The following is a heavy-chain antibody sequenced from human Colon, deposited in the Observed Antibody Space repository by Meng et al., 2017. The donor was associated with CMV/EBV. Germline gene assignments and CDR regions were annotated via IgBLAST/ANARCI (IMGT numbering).Heavy chain of an antibody. CDR2: INHSGST. CDR3: ARAFYYYDSSGYSDY. CDR1: GGSFSGYY. V-gene: IGHV4-34*01. J-gene: IGHJ4*02. Sequence: GSLRLSCAVYGGSFSGYYWSWISQPPGKGLEWIGEINHSGSTNYNPSLKSRVTISLDTSKNQFSLKLSSVTAADTAVFYCARAFYYYDSSGYSDYWGQGTLVTVSS. D-gene: IGHD3-22*01.